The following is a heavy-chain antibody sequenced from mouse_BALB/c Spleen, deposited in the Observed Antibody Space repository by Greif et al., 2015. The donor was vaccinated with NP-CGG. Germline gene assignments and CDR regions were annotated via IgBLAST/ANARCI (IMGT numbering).Heavy chain of an antibody. CDR1: GYTFTSYW. Sequence: VKLVESGAELAKPGASVKMSCKASGYTFTSYWMHWVKRRPGQGLEWIGYINPSTGYTEYNQKFKDKATLTADKSSSTAYMQLSSLTSEGSAVYYCARRGTTVVASMDYWGQGTSVTVSS. CDR3: ARRGTTVVASMDY. CDR2: INPSTGYT. D-gene: IGHD1-1*01. J-gene: IGHJ4*01. V-gene: IGHV1-7*01.